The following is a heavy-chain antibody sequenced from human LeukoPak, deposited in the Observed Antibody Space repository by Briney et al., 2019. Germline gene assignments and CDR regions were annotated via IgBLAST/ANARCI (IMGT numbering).Heavy chain of an antibody. D-gene: IGHD3-22*01. V-gene: IGHV3-64D*09. J-gene: IGHJ4*02. CDR3: ASTYHYDSSGYYPFDY. CDR2: ISSNGGST. CDR1: GFSFSSNA. Sequence: GGSLRLSCSASGFSFSSNAMHWVRQAPGKGVEYVSGISSNGGSTGYADSVKGRFTISRENSKRGMFLQMSSLRPEDTAIYYCASTYHYDSSGYYPFDYWGQGTLVTVSS.